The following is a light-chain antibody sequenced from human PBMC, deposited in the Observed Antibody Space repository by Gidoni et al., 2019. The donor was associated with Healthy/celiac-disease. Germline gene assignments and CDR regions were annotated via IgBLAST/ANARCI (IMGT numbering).Light chain of an antibody. V-gene: IGKV3-15*01. CDR2: GAS. CDR1: QSVSSN. CDR3: QQYNNWPQLT. J-gene: IGKJ4*01. Sequence: ERVMTQSPATLSVTPGERATLSCRASQSVSSNLAWYQQKPGQAPRLLIYGASTRATGIPARFSGSGSGTEFTLTISSLQSEDFAVYYCQQYNNWPQLTFGGXTKVEIK.